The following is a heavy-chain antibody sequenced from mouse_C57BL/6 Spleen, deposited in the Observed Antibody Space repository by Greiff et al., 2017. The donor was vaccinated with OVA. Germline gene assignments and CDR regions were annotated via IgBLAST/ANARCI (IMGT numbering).Heavy chain of an antibody. Sequence: VQLQQPGAELVRPGSSVKLSCKASGYTFTSYWMDWVKQRPGQGLEWIGNIYPSDSETHYNQQFKDKATLPVDKSSSTAYMQLSSLTSEDSAVYYCARGDYYCSSSRCDYWGQGTTLTVSS. V-gene: IGHV1-61*01. CDR3: ARGDYYCSSSRCDY. D-gene: IGHD1-1*01. CDR1: GYTFTSYW. J-gene: IGHJ2*01. CDR2: IYPSDSET.